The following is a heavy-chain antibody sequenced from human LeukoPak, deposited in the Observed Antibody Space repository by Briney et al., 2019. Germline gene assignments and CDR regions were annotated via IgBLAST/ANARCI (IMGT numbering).Heavy chain of an antibody. CDR3: ARSEDGGTVTPSDYYYYGMDV. Sequence: ASVKVSCKASGYTFTSYYMHWVRQAPGQGLEWMGIINPSGGSTSYAQKFQGRVTMTRDTSTSTVYMELSSLRSEDTAVYYCARSEDGGTVTPSDYYYYGMDVWGQGTTVTVS. CDR2: INPSGGST. V-gene: IGHV1-46*01. D-gene: IGHD4-17*01. CDR1: GYTFTSYY. J-gene: IGHJ6*02.